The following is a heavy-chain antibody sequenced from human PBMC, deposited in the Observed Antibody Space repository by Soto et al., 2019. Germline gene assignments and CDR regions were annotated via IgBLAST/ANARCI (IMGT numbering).Heavy chain of an antibody. V-gene: IGHV4-59*01. CDR2: IYYSGST. D-gene: IGHD2-2*01. CDR3: ARSTGYQLRVFDY. CDR1: GGSISSYY. J-gene: IGHJ4*02. Sequence: SETLSLTCTVSGGSISSYYWSWIRQPPGKGLEWIGYIYYSGSTNYNPSIKSRVTISVDTSKNQFSLKLSSVTAADTAVYYCARSTGYQLRVFDYWGQGTLVTVSS.